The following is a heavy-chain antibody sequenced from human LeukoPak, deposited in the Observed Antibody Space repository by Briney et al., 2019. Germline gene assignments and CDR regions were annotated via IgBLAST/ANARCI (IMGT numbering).Heavy chain of an antibody. V-gene: IGHV1-18*01. CDR2: ISPYNDYT. D-gene: IGHD4-17*01. CDR1: GYTFTSYG. CDR3: ARSDLYGDYPPGKY. J-gene: IGHJ4*02. Sequence: ASVKVSCKASGYTFTSYGISWVRQAPGQGLEWMGWISPYNDYTDYSQKLQGRVTMTTDTSTSTAYMELRSLRSDDTAVYYCARSDLYGDYPPGKYWGQGTLVTVSS.